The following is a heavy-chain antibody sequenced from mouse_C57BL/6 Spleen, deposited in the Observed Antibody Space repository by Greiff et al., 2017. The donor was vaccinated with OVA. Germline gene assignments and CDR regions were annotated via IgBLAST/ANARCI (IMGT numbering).Heavy chain of an antibody. D-gene: IGHD2-12*01. CDR2: ISSGSSTI. CDR3: ARDSDYWYFDV. Sequence: EVKLVESGGGLVKPGGSLKLSCAASGFTFSDYGMHWVRQAPEKGLEWVAYISSGSSTIYYADTVKGRFTISRDNAKNTLFLQMTRLRSEDAAMYYCARDSDYWYFDVWGTGTTVTVSS. J-gene: IGHJ1*03. CDR1: GFTFSDYG. V-gene: IGHV5-17*01.